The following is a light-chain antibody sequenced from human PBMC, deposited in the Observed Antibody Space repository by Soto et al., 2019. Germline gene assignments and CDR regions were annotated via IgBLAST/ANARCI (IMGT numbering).Light chain of an antibody. CDR1: QSVFVN. Sequence: EIVMTQAAAALSVSPGERATLSCRASQSVFVNLAWYQQKPGQAPRLLIYDASTRATGFPARFSGSGSGTEFTLTISSLQSEDFAVYYCQQYNDWPRTFGQGTKVDIK. CDR2: DAS. J-gene: IGKJ1*01. V-gene: IGKV3-15*01. CDR3: QQYNDWPRT.